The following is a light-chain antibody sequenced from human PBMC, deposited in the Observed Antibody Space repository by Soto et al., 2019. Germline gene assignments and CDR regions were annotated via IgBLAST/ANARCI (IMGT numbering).Light chain of an antibody. CDR1: QSVRTN. V-gene: IGKV3-15*01. CDR2: SAS. Sequence: EIVMTQSPATLSVSPGERATLSCRASQSVRTNLAWYQLKPGQSPRLLIYSASTRATGIPARLSGSGSGTEFILTISNLPSEDFAVYYCQQYDTWPLAFGQGTKLEIK. CDR3: QQYDTWPLA. J-gene: IGKJ2*01.